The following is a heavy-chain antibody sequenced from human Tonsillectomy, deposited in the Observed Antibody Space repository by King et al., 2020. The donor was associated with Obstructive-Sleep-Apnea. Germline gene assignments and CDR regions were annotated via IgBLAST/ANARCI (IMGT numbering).Heavy chain of an antibody. D-gene: IGHD3-9*01. V-gene: IGHV3-30*18. CDR3: AKGDFNVDYDILTGYTSIDV. J-gene: IGHJ6*02. CDR1: GLTFSSHG. Sequence: VQLVESGGDVVQPGRSLRLSGAASGLTFSSHGMHWVRPAPGKGLEWVAVISSDGTKQYYADSVKGRFTISRDNSKNTLFVQMNRLRAEDTAVYYCAKGDFNVDYDILTGYTSIDVWGQGTTVRVSS. CDR2: ISSDGTKQ.